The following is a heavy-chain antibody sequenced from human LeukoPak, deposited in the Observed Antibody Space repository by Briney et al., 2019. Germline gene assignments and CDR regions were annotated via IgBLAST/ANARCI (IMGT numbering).Heavy chain of an antibody. CDR1: GGSTSSYY. Sequence: PSETLSLTCTVSGGSTSSYYWSWIRQPPGKGLEWIGYIYYNGSTNYNPSLKSRVTISVVPSKNQFSLKLSSGTAADTAVYSCARVDTIFGVVIPYFDYWGQGTLVTVSS. J-gene: IGHJ4*02. CDR3: ARVDTIFGVVIPYFDY. V-gene: IGHV4-59*01. CDR2: IYYNGST. D-gene: IGHD3-3*01.